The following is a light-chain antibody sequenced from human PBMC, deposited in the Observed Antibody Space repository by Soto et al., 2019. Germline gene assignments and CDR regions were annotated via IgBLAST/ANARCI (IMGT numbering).Light chain of an antibody. V-gene: IGKV1-5*03. J-gene: IGKJ3*01. CDR1: QSISSW. CDR3: QQYNRYPFT. CDR2: KAS. Sequence: DIQMTQSPSTLSASVGDRVTITCRASQSISSWLAWYQQKPGKAPKLLTYKASSLESGVPSRFSGSGSGTEITLTISSLQPDDFATYYCQQYNRYPFTFGPGTKVDIK.